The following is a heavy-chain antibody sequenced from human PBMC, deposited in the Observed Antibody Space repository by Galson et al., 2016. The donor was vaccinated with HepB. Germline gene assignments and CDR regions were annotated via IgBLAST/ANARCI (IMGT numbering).Heavy chain of an antibody. J-gene: IGHJ6*03. Sequence: SLRLSCAASGFTFSSYAMSWVRQAPGKGLEWVSVISGDGGSTYYADSVKGRFTISRDNSKNTLYLQMNSLRAEDTAVYYCAKSAAPPYCSSTSCLRMGYYYYYMDVWGEGTSVTVSS. V-gene: IGHV3-23*01. D-gene: IGHD2-2*01. CDR1: GFTFSSYA. CDR3: AKSAAPPYCSSTSCLRMGYYYYYMDV. CDR2: ISGDGGST.